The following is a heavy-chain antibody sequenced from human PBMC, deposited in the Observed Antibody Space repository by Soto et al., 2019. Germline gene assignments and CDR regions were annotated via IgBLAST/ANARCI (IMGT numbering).Heavy chain of an antibody. Sequence: DSVKGRFTISRDNSKNTLYLQMNSLRAEDTAVYYCAKPHRIVVVVAATGYGMDVWGQGTTVTVSS. V-gene: IGHV3-30*02. CDR3: AKPHRIVVVVAATGYGMDV. D-gene: IGHD2-15*01. J-gene: IGHJ6*02.